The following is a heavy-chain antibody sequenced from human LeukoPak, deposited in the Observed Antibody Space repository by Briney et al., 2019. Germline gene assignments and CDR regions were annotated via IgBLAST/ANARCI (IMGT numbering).Heavy chain of an antibody. CDR1: GGSVSSGDYY. CDR3: ARARRFAAAGTTAFDI. V-gene: IGHV4-30-4*01. J-gene: IGHJ3*02. D-gene: IGHD6-13*01. CDR2: IYYSGNT. Sequence: PSETLSLTCTVSGGSVSSGDYYWSRIRQPPGKGLEWIGYIYYSGNTYYNPSLKSRLTISLDTSKNQFSLRLTSATAADTAVYYCARARRFAAAGTTAFDIWGQGTMVTVSS.